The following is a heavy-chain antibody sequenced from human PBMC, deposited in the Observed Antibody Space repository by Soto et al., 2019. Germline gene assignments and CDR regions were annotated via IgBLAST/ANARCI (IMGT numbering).Heavy chain of an antibody. CDR2: INPNSGGT. CDR1: GYTFTGYY. CDR3: ARDPTYYYGSGSRYFDY. J-gene: IGHJ4*02. V-gene: IGHV1-2*02. Sequence: GASVKVSCRASGYTFTGYYMHWVRQAPGQGLEWMGWINPNSGGTNYAQKFQGRVTMTRDTSISTAYMELSRLRSDDTAVYYCARDPTYYYGSGSRYFDYWGQGTLVTVSS. D-gene: IGHD3-10*01.